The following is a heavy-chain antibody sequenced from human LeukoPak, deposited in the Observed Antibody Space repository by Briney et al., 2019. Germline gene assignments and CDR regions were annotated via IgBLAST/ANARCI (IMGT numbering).Heavy chain of an antibody. CDR1: GFTFSSYS. V-gene: IGHV3-48*01. J-gene: IGHJ4*02. CDR3: ARTDSLRFLEWLPIYFDY. D-gene: IGHD3-3*01. Sequence: GGSLRLSCAASGFTFSSYSMNWVRQAPGKGLEWVSYISSSSSTIYYADSVKGRFTISRDNAKNSLYLQMNSLRAEDTAVYYCARTDSLRFLEWLPIYFDYWGQGTLVTVSS. CDR2: ISSSSSTI.